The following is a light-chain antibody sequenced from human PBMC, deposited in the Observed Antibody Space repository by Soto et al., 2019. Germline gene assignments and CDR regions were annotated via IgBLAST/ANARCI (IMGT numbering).Light chain of an antibody. J-gene: IGKJ1*01. CDR1: QSVSSN. V-gene: IGKV3-15*01. Sequence: EIVMTQSPATLSVSPGARATLSCMASQSVSSNLAWDQQKPGQAPRLLISGASARAPGIQARFSGSGSGTEYTPTISSLQSEEFADYYCQQYNTWPPKTFGQGTKVEIK. CDR3: QQYNTWPPKT. CDR2: GAS.